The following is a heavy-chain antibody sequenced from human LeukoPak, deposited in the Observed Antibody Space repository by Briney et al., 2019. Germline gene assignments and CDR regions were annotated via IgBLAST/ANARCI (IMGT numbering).Heavy chain of an antibody. Sequence: SQTLSLTCSVSGVSIRSYYWSWIRQSPGKGLEWIGYIYYSGSTNYNPSLKSRATISVDKSKNQFSLKLSAVTAADTALYYCARQTGNMSDWFYFAYWGQGILVTVSS. V-gene: IGHV4-59*08. CDR2: IYYSGST. D-gene: IGHD3-9*01. CDR1: GVSIRSYY. J-gene: IGHJ4*02. CDR3: ARQTGNMSDWFYFAY.